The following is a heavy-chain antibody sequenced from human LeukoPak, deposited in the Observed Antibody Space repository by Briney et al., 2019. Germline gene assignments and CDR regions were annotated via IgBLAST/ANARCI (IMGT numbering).Heavy chain of an antibody. CDR3: ARVLSGTYYVFDY. J-gene: IGHJ4*02. V-gene: IGHV3-23*01. D-gene: IGHD1-26*01. CDR1: GFTFSSYA. Sequence: GGSLRLSCAASGFTFSSYAMSWVRQAPGKGLEWVSALTGSGGTTYYADSVKGRFTISRDNAKNSLYLQMNSLRDEDTAVYFCARVLSGTYYVFDYWGQGTLVTVSS. CDR2: LTGSGGTT.